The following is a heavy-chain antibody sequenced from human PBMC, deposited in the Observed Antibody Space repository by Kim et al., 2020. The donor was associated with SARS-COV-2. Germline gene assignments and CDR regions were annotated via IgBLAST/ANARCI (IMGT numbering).Heavy chain of an antibody. Sequence: GGSLRLSCAASGFTFSNAWMSWVRQAPGKGLEWVGRIKSKTDGGTTDYAAPVKGRFTISRDDSKNTLYLQMNSLKTEDTAVYYCFYTQIVVVPAAKMHWFDPWGQGTLVTVSS. CDR3: FYTQIVVVPAAKMHWFDP. J-gene: IGHJ5*02. CDR2: IKSKTDGGTT. CDR1: GFTFSNAW. D-gene: IGHD2-2*01. V-gene: IGHV3-15*01.